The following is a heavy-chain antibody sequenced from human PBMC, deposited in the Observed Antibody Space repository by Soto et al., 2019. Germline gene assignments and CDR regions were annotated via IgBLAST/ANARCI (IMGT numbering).Heavy chain of an antibody. D-gene: IGHD3-3*02. Sequence: QVQLVESGGGVVQPGRSLRLSCAPSGFTFNTYGIHWVRQAPGKGLEWVAVISYDGTNKYYADFVEGRFTISRDNSKNTVYLEMVSLRVEDTAVYNCARGMGYSFGRKHFYYGMGVWGQGTTVTVSS. J-gene: IGHJ6*02. V-gene: IGHV3-30-3*01. CDR2: ISYDGTNK. CDR1: GFTFNTYG. CDR3: ARGMGYSFGRKHFYYGMGV.